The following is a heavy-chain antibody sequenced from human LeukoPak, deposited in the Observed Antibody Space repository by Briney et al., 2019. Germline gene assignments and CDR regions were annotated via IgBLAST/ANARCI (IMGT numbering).Heavy chain of an antibody. CDR3: ARRGPDRALDY. CDR1: GFRFSDYP. D-gene: IGHD1-26*01. Sequence: GGSLRLSCVGSGFRFSDYPMDWVRQAPGKGPEWVARIRDKTNGYTTEYAASVRNRFIISRDDSKNSLYFQLNSLKSEDTAVYYCARRGPDRALDYWGQGTMVTVSS. V-gene: IGHV3-72*01. J-gene: IGHJ4*02. CDR2: IRDKTNGYTT.